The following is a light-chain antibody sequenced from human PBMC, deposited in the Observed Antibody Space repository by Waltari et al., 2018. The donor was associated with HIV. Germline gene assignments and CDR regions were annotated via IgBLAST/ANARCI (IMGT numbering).Light chain of an antibody. V-gene: IGKV4-1*01. CDR3: QQYYSTPPRT. Sequence: DIVMTQSPDSLAVSLVERATINCKSSQNILYKSDNKNYLAWYQQKPGQPPKLLISWASARESGVPDRFSGSGSGTDFTLTISSLQAEDVAVYYCQQYYSTPPRTFGQGTKVEIK. J-gene: IGKJ1*01. CDR1: QNILYKSDNKNY. CDR2: WAS.